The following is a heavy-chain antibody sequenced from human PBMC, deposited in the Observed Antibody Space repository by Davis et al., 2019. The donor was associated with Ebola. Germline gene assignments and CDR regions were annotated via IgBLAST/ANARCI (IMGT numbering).Heavy chain of an antibody. CDR2: IKQDGSQK. Sequence: GESLKISCAASGFTFNTYWMSWVRQAPGKGLEWVANIKQDGSQKDYVDSVKGRFTISRDNSKNTLYLQMNSLRAEDTAVYYCARSSSRGSVYYYAMDVWGQGTTVTVSS. J-gene: IGHJ6*02. CDR3: ARSSSRGSVYYYAMDV. V-gene: IGHV3-7*01. CDR1: GFTFNTYW. D-gene: IGHD6-6*01.